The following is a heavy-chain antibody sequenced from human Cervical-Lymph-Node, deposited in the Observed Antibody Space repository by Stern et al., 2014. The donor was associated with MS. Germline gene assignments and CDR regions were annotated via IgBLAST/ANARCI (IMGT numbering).Heavy chain of an antibody. J-gene: IGHJ6*02. CDR1: GFTFSDSY. Sequence: QVQLVESWGGLVKPGGSLRLSCAASGFTFSDSYMNWIRQAPGKGLEWISYISRGGSTIFYADSVKGRFTISRDNAKNSLYLQMNSLRAEDTAVYYCARGFNYYYGMDVWGQGTMVTVSS. CDR2: ISRGGSTI. CDR3: ARGFNYYYGMDV. D-gene: IGHD3-10*01. V-gene: IGHV3-11*01.